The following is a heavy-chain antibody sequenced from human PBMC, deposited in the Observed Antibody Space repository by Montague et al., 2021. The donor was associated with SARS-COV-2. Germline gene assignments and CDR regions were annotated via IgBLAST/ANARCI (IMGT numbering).Heavy chain of an antibody. V-gene: IGHV2-70*01. D-gene: IGHD4-23*01. CDR2: IDWDDDK. CDR3: ARSYGTTVVTRAFDY. CDR1: GFSLNTSGMC. J-gene: IGHJ4*02. Sequence: PALVKPTQTPTLTCTFSGFSLNTSGMCVSWIRQPPGKALEWLTLIDWDDDKYYSTSLKTRLTTSKDTSKNQVVLTMTNMDPVDTATYYCARSYGTTVVTRAFDYWGQGTLVTVSS.